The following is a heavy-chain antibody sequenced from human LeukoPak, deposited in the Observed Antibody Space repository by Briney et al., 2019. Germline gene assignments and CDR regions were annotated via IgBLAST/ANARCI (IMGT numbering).Heavy chain of an antibody. Sequence: SETLSLTCAVSGGSISGHYWSWIRQPPGKGLEWIGYIYYSGKTYYCSSLRSRVTISVDTSKTHFSLKLTSVTAADTAVYYCARLLDNDSSGDPDTFDMWGQGTMVTVSS. D-gene: IGHD3-22*01. V-gene: IGHV4-59*11. J-gene: IGHJ3*02. CDR2: IYYSGKT. CDR3: ARLLDNDSSGDPDTFDM. CDR1: GGSISGHY.